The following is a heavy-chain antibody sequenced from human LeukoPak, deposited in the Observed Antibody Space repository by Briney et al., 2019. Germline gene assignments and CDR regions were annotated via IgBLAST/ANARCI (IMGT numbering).Heavy chain of an antibody. D-gene: IGHD6-6*01. CDR2: INHSGST. V-gene: IGHV4-34*01. J-gene: IGHJ4*02. CDR1: GGSFSGYY. CDR3: ARGRKQAAQYYFDY. Sequence: SETLSLTCAVYGGSFSGYYWSWIRQPPGKGLEWIGEINHSGSTNYNPSLKSRVTISVDTSNNQFSLKLSSVTAADTAVYYCARGRKQAAQYYFDYWGQGTLVTVSS.